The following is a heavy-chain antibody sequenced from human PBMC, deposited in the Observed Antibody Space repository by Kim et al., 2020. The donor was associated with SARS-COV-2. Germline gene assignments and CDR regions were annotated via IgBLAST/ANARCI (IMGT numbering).Heavy chain of an antibody. CDR3: ARGLGYCSGGSCFNYFDY. CDR2: IYHSGST. D-gene: IGHD2-15*01. V-gene: IGHV4-30-2*01. CDR1: GGSISSGGYS. Sequence: SETLSLTCAVSGGSISSGGYSWSWIRQPPGKGLEWIGYIYHSGSTYYNPSLKSRVTISVDRSKNQFSLKLSSVTAADTAVYYCARGLGYCSGGSCFNYFDYWGQGTLVTVSS. J-gene: IGHJ4*02.